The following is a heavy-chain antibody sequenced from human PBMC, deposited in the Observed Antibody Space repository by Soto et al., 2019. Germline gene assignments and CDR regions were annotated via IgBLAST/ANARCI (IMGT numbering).Heavy chain of an antibody. Sequence: SETLSLTCTVSGGSTSSYYWSWIRQPPGKGLEWIGCIYYSGSTNYNPPLKSRVTISVDTSKNQFPLKLSSVTAADTAVYYCARPLGKPSDFCSGYPYYYYYYGMDVWGQGTTVTVSS. CDR3: ARPLGKPSDFCSGYPYYYYYYGMDV. CDR2: IYYSGST. CDR1: GGSTSSYY. V-gene: IGHV4-59*01. J-gene: IGHJ6*02. D-gene: IGHD3-3*01.